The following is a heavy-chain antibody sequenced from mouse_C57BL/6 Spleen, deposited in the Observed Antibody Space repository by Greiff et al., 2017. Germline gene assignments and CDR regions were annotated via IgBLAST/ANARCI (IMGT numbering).Heavy chain of an antibody. Sequence: VQLQQSGAELVKPGASVKLSCTASGFNIKDYYMHWVKQRTEQGLEWIGRIDPEDGETKYAPKFPGKATITADTSSNTAYLQLSSLTSEDTAVYYCARPYYSNYYFDYWGQGTTLTVSS. CDR3: ARPYYSNYYFDY. D-gene: IGHD2-5*01. CDR2: IDPEDGET. V-gene: IGHV14-2*01. J-gene: IGHJ2*01. CDR1: GFNIKDYY.